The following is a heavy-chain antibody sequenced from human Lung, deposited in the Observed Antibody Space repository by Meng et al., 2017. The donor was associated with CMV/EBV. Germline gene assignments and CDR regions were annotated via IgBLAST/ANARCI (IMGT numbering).Heavy chain of an antibody. CDR2: IYYSGST. CDR3: ARDWGSGSAY. D-gene: IGHD3-16*01. J-gene: IGHJ4*02. CDR1: GGSISSGYYY. V-gene: IGHV4-30-4*08. Sequence: VHLHESVPGLLKPSQTLSLTCTVSGGSISSGYYYWSWTRQPPGKGLEWIGCIYYSGSTYYNPSLKCRVTISVDTSKNQFSLKLSSVTAADTAVYYCARDWGSGSAYWGQGTLVTVSS.